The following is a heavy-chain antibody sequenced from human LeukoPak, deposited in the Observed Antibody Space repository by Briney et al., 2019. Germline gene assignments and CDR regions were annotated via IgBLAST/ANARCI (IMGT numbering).Heavy chain of an antibody. CDR3: ARDRRGLAYCGGDCYWFGP. Sequence: SETLSLTCTVSGGSISSYYWSWIRQPPGKGLEWIGYIYYSGSTNYNPSLKSRVTISVDTSKNQFSLKLSSVTAADTAVYYCARDRRGLAYCGGDCYWFGPWGQGTLVTVSS. CDR1: GGSISSYY. CDR2: IYYSGST. D-gene: IGHD2-21*02. J-gene: IGHJ5*02. V-gene: IGHV4-59*01.